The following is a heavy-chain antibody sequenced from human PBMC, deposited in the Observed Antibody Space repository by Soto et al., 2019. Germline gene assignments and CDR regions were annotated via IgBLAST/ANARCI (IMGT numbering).Heavy chain of an antibody. D-gene: IGHD5-12*01. Sequence: QVQLVQSGAEVKKPGASVKVSCKATGYTFTTYDINWVRQATGQGLEWMGWMNPNSGDTGYVQKFQGRVTMTRDTSISTAYMELSTLTSEDTGVFYCVRGIEWLRNYWGQGTLVTVSS. CDR3: VRGIEWLRNY. J-gene: IGHJ4*02. V-gene: IGHV1-8*01. CDR2: MNPNSGDT. CDR1: GYTFTTYD.